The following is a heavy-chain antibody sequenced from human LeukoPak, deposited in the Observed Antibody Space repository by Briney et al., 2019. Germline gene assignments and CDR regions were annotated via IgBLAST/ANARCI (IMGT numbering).Heavy chain of an antibody. J-gene: IGHJ6*02. Sequence: GGSLRLSCAASGFTFSSYGMHWVRQAPGKGLEWVAVISYDGSNKYYADSVKGRFTISRDNSKNTLYLQMNSLRAEDTAVYYCAKDFSSSSHYYGMDVWGRGTTVTVSS. V-gene: IGHV3-30*18. CDR2: ISYDGSNK. CDR3: AKDFSSSSHYYGMDV. CDR1: GFTFSSYG. D-gene: IGHD6-6*01.